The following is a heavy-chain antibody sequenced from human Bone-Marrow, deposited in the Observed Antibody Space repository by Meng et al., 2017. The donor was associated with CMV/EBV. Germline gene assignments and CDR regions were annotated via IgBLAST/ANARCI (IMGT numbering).Heavy chain of an antibody. CDR2: ISSSSSYI. V-gene: IGHV3-21*01. D-gene: IGHD5-18*01. J-gene: IGHJ6*02. CDR1: GFTFSSDS. Sequence: GGSLSRSCAASGFTFSSDSMNWVRKAPGKGLEWVSSISSSSSYIYYADSVKGRFTISRDNSKNTLYLQMNSLRAEDTAVYYCAKWGDERGYSYGYARSPDVWGQGTTVTFYS. CDR3: AKWGDERGYSYGYARSPDV.